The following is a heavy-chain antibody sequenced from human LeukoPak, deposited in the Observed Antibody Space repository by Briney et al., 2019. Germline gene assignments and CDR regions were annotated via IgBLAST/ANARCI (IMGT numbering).Heavy chain of an antibody. J-gene: IGHJ5*02. CDR3: ARPGIAAAGKAFDP. D-gene: IGHD6-13*01. CDR2: IYHSGST. Sequence: SETLSLTCGVSGGSISSSNWWSWVRQTPEKGLEWIGEIYHSGSTNYNPSLKSRVTISVDTSKNQFSLKLSSVTAADTAVYYCARPGIAAAGKAFDPWGQGTLVTVSS. CDR1: GGSISSSNW. V-gene: IGHV4-4*02.